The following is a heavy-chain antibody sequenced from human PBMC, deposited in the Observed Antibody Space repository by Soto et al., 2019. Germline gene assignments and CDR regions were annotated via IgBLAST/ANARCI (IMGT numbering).Heavy chain of an antibody. CDR1: GGSISSSSYY. D-gene: IGHD6-13*01. CDR3: ARAYSSSWSYYFDY. Sequence: QLQLQESGPGLVKPSETLSLTCTVSGGSISSSSYYWGWIRQPPGKGLEWIGSIYYSGSTYYNPSLKSRVTISVDTSKNQFSLKLSSVTAADTAVYYCARAYSSSWSYYFDYWGQGTLVTVSS. J-gene: IGHJ4*02. CDR2: IYYSGST. V-gene: IGHV4-39*01.